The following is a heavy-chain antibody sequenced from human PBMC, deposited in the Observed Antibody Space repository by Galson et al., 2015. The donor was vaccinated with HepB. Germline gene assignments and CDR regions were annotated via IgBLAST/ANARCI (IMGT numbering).Heavy chain of an antibody. CDR1: GFTFSDYY. D-gene: IGHD4-17*01. J-gene: IGHJ4*02. CDR2: ISSSSSYT. CDR3: ARGSHYGDDHFDY. Sequence: SLRLSCAASGFTFSDYYMSWIRQAPGKGLEWVSYISSSSSYTNYADSVKGRFTISRDNAKNSLYLQMNSLRAEDTAVYYCARGSHYGDDHFDYWGQGTLVTVSS. V-gene: IGHV3-11*05.